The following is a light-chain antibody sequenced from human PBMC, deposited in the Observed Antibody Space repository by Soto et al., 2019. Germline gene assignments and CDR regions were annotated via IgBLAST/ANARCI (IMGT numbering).Light chain of an antibody. V-gene: IGKV3-15*01. CDR3: QQYHGWPSLT. CDR2: GAS. J-gene: IGKJ4*01. CDR1: QSVSSF. Sequence: DIVLTQSPATLSLSPGERATLTCRASQSVSSFLAWYQQKPGQPXRLLIYGASTRATGLPDRFSGSGSGTEFTLTISSLQSEDVAVYFGQQYHGWPSLTFGGGTKVDIK.